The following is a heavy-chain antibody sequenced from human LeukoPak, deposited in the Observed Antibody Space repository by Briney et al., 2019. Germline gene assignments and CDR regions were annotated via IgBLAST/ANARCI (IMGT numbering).Heavy chain of an antibody. V-gene: IGHV4-31*03. CDR1: GGSISSGGYY. CDR3: ARVALITIHENDAFDI. J-gene: IGHJ3*02. Sequence: SETLSLTCTVSGGSISSGGYYWSWIRQHPGKGLEWIGYIYYSGSTYYNPSLKSRVTISVDTSKNQFSLKLSSVTAADTAVYYCARVALITIHENDAFDIWGQGTVVTVSS. CDR2: IYYSGST. D-gene: IGHD3-3*01.